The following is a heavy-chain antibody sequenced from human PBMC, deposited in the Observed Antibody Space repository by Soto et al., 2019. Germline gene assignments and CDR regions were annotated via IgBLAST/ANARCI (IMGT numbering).Heavy chain of an antibody. CDR2: IYHSGST. D-gene: IGHD6-19*01. Sequence: QLQLQESGSGLVKPSQTLSLTCAVSGGSISTGGYSWSWIRQPPGMGLEWIGYIYHSGSTYYNPSLKSRVPISIDRSKNQFSLTLNSVTAADTALYYCARTTGMAVAHFAYWGQGTLVTVSS. CDR1: GGSISTGGYS. V-gene: IGHV4-30-2*01. J-gene: IGHJ4*02. CDR3: ARTTGMAVAHFAY.